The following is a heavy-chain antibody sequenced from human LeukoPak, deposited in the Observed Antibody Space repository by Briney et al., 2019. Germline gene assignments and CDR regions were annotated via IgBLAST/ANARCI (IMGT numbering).Heavy chain of an antibody. CDR2: INPKSGGT. Sequence: GASVKVSCKASGYTFTGYYMHWVRQAPGQGLEWMGWINPKSGGTNYAQKFQGRVTMTRDTSISTAYMELSRLRSDDTAVYYCARGSDDFWSGYSPSYWGQGTQVTVSS. J-gene: IGHJ4*02. D-gene: IGHD3-3*01. CDR3: ARGSDDFWSGYSPSY. V-gene: IGHV1-2*02. CDR1: GYTFTGYY.